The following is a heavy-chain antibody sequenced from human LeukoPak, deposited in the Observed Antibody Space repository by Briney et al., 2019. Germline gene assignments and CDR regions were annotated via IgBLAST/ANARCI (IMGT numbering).Heavy chain of an antibody. D-gene: IGHD6-13*01. CDR2: ISSTSHYI. CDR3: ATPAAGPGSEYSLY. V-gene: IGHV3-21*01. Sequence: PGGSLRLSCATSGFTFTIYAMSWVRQAPGQGLEWVSSISSTSHYIYYADSVTGRFTTSRDNAKNSLDLQMNSLRAEDTAVYYCATPAAGPGSEYSLYWGQGTLVTVSS. J-gene: IGHJ1*01. CDR1: GFTFTIYA.